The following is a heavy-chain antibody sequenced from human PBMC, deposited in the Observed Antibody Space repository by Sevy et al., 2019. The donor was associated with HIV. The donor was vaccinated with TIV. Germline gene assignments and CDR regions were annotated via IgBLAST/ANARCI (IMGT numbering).Heavy chain of an antibody. D-gene: IGHD4-17*01. V-gene: IGHV3-21*01. J-gene: IGHJ3*02. CDR3: ARTNDYGVLGAFDI. Sequence: GGSLRLSCAASGFTFSSYSMNWVHQAPGKGLEWVSSISSSSSYIYYADSVKGRFTISRDNAKNSLYLQMNSLRAEDMAVYYCARTNDYGVLGAFDIWGQGTMVTVSS. CDR2: ISSSSSYI. CDR1: GFTFSSYS.